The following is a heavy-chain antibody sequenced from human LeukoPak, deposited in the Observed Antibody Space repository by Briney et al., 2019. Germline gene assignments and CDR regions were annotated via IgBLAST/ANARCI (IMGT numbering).Heavy chain of an antibody. CDR1: GFTFSSYG. V-gene: IGHV3-33*08. Sequence: GGSLRLSCAASGFTFSSYGMHWVRQAPGKGLEWVAVIWYDGSNKYYADSVKGRFTISRDNSKNSLYLQMNSLRAEDTAVYYCARDSSYYYDSFFWGQGTLVTVSS. CDR3: ARDSSYYYDSFF. CDR2: IWYDGSNK. J-gene: IGHJ4*02. D-gene: IGHD3-22*01.